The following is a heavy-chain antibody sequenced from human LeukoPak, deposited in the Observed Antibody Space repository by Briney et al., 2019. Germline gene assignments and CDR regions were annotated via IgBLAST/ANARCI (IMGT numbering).Heavy chain of an antibody. CDR3: AKDSLADIDY. Sequence: GGSLNLPWAASGFIFSTYGMYWVRQAPGKGLEWVAFIRHDGSIKNYADSVKGRSTISRDNSKNTLYLQMNSLRAEDTAVYYCAKDSLADIDYWGQGTLVTVSS. J-gene: IGHJ4*02. V-gene: IGHV3-30*02. CDR2: IRHDGSIK. D-gene: IGHD3-16*01. CDR1: GFIFSTYG.